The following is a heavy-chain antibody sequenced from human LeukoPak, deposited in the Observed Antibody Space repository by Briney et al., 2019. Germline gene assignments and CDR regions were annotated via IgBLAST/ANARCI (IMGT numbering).Heavy chain of an antibody. V-gene: IGHV3-23*01. D-gene: IGHD3-22*01. CDR2: ISGSGGST. J-gene: IGHJ4*02. CDR3: ARDPDDYYDSSGLNY. CDR1: GFTFSSYA. Sequence: GGSLRLSCAASGFTFSSYAMSWVRQAPGKGLEWVSAISGSGGSTYYADSVKGRFTISRDNSKNTLYLQMNSLRAEDTAVYYCARDPDDYYDSSGLNYWGQGTLVTVSS.